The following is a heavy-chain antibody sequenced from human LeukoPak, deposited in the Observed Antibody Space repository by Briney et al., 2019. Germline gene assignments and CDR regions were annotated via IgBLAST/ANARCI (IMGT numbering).Heavy chain of an antibody. CDR3: ARGGSTGWYPFDY. J-gene: IGHJ4*02. CDR2: INWNGGST. CDR1: GFRFDDYG. Sequence: GGSLRLSCVAPGFRFDDYGMSWVRQAPGKGLERVSGINWNGGSTGYADSVKGRFTISRDNAKNSLYLRMNSLRAEDTALYYCARGGSTGWYPFDYWGQGTLVTVSS. V-gene: IGHV3-20*04. D-gene: IGHD6-19*01.